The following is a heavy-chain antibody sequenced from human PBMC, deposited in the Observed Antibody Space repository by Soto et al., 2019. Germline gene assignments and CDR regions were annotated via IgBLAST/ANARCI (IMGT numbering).Heavy chain of an antibody. Sequence: ASVKVSCKASGGTFSSYAISWVRQAPGQGLEWMGGIIPIFGTANYAQKFQGRVTITADESTSTAYMELSSLRSEDTAVYYCARGGDDYDSGYYYYGMDVWGQGTTVTGSS. D-gene: IGHD5-12*01. J-gene: IGHJ6*02. V-gene: IGHV1-69*13. CDR3: ARGGDDYDSGYYYYGMDV. CDR1: GGTFSSYA. CDR2: IIPIFGTA.